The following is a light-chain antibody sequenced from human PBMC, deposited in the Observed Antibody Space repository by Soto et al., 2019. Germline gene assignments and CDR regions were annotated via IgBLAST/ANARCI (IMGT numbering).Light chain of an antibody. V-gene: IGKV3-15*01. CDR2: GAS. J-gene: IGKJ1*01. CDR1: QSVSSN. Sequence: EIVMTQSPATLSVSPGERVTLSCRASQSVSSNLAWYQQKPGQAPRLLIYGASTRATGIPARFSGSGSGTDFTLTISRLEPEDFAVYYCHQYGSSPRTFGQGTKVDIK. CDR3: HQYGSSPRT.